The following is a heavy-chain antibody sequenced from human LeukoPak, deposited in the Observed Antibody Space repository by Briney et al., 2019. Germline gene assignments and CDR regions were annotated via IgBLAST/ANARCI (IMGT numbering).Heavy chain of an antibody. CDR2: IIPIFSTA. Sequence: ASVKVSCKASGGTFSSYAISWVRQAPGQGLEWMGGIIPIFSTANYAQKFQGRVTITADKSTSTAYMELSSLRPEDTAVYYCARVGTYSGYDWWLFDYWGQGTLVTVSS. CDR3: ARVGTYSGYDWWLFDY. V-gene: IGHV1-69*06. J-gene: IGHJ4*02. CDR1: GGTFSSYA. D-gene: IGHD5-12*01.